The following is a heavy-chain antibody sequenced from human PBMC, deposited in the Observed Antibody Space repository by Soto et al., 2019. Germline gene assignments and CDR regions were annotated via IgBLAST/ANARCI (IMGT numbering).Heavy chain of an antibody. J-gene: IGHJ4*02. CDR1: GGSISSGGYS. CDR3: ARRAGTTQGARYYFGY. Sequence: QLQLQESGSGLVKPSQTLSLTCAVSGGSISSGGYSWSWIRQPPGKGLEWIGYIYHSGSTYYNPSLKSRVPISVDRSKNQFSLKLSSVTAADTAVYYCARRAGTTQGARYYFGYWGQGTLVTVSS. V-gene: IGHV4-30-2*01. CDR2: IYHSGST. D-gene: IGHD1-1*01.